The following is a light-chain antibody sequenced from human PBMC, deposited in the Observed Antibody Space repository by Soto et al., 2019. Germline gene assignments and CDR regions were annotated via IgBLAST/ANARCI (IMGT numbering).Light chain of an antibody. J-gene: IGLJ1*01. Sequence: QSALTQPPSASGTPGQRVTISCSGSSSNIGTNTVNWYLQLPGTAPKLLIYNNNQRPSGVPDRFSGSKSGTSASLAISGLKSEDEALYSCEAWDDRLNGLFVFGSGTKVTV. CDR2: NNN. CDR1: SSNIGTNT. V-gene: IGLV1-44*01. CDR3: EAWDDRLNGLFV.